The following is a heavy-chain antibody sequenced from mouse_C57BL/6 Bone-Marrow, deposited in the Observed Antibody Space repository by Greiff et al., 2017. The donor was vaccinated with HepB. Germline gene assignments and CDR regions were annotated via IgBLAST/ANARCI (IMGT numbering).Heavy chain of an antibody. D-gene: IGHD2-1*01. CDR3: ARSYGNYPWYFDV. CDR2: ISSGSSTI. Sequence: DVMLVESGEGLVKPGGSLKLSCAASGFTFSSYAMSWVRQTPEKRLEWVAYISSGSSTIYYADTVKGRFTISRDNAKNTLFLQMTSLRSEDTAMYYCARSYGNYPWYFDVWGTGTTVTVSS. J-gene: IGHJ1*03. V-gene: IGHV5-9-1*02. CDR1: GFTFSSYA.